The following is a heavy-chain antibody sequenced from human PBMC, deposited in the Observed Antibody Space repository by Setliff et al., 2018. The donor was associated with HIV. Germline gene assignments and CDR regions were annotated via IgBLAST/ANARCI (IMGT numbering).Heavy chain of an antibody. V-gene: IGHV4-39*01. CDR1: GGSISSSSYY. J-gene: IGHJ5*02. D-gene: IGHD3-22*01. CDR2: IYYSGST. CDR3: ARHVVVVITVPNWFDP. Sequence: SETLSLTCTVSGGSISSSSYYWGWIRQPPGKGLEWIGSIYYSGSTYYNPSLKSRVTISVDTPKNQFSLKLSSVTAADTAVYYCARHVVVVITVPNWFDPWGQGTLVTVSS.